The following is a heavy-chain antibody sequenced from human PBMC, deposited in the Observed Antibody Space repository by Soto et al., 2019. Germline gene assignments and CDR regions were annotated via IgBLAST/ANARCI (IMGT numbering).Heavy chain of an antibody. CDR2: IYYSGST. V-gene: IGHV4-59*01. CDR1: GGSISSYY. Sequence: QVQLQESGPGLVKPSETLSLTCTVSGGSISSYYWSWIRQPPGKGLEWIGYIYYSGSTNYNPSLKSRVTISVDTSKNQFSLKLSSVTAADTAVYYCARGLLDFWSGYYAPQGPLYFDYWGQGTLVTVSS. D-gene: IGHD3-3*01. CDR3: ARGLLDFWSGYYAPQGPLYFDY. J-gene: IGHJ4*02.